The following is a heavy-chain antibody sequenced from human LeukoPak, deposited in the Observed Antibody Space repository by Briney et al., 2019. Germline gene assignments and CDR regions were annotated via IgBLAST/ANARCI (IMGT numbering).Heavy chain of an antibody. J-gene: IGHJ4*02. CDR1: GFIFSNYW. CDR3: AKDWGL. V-gene: IGHV3-7*01. D-gene: IGHD3-16*01. Sequence: GGSLRLSCATSGFIFSNYWMSWVRQAPGKGLEWVANIKQDGSETYYVDSVKGLFTISRDNSKNTLYLQMNSLRAEDTAVYYCAKDWGLWGQGTLVTVSS. CDR2: IKQDGSET.